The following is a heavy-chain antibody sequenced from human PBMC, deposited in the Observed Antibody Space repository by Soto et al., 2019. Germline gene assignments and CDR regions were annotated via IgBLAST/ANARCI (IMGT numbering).Heavy chain of an antibody. V-gene: IGHV4-59*01. CDR1: GGSISNFY. CDR2: ISYSGNT. D-gene: IGHD2-8*01. CDR3: ARAPMVLSRSYFDS. Sequence: SETLSLTCTVSGGSISNFYWSWILQPPGKGLEWIGYISYSGNTNYNPSLKSRVSISVDTSKNQLSLNLTSVTAADTAVYYCARAPMVLSRSYFDSWGQGTPVPVSS. J-gene: IGHJ4*02.